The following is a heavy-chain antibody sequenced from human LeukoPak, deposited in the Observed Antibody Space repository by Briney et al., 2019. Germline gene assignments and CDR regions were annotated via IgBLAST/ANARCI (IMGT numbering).Heavy chain of an antibody. CDR2: ISGSGGST. CDR3: AKDRGNNNNTPRFDP. J-gene: IGHJ5*02. V-gene: IGHV3-23*01. D-gene: IGHD2/OR15-2a*01. Sequence: PGGSLRLSCAASGFTFSSYAMSWVRQAPGKGLEWVSGISGSGGSTYYADSVKGRFTISRDNSKNTLYLQMNSLGAEDTAVYYCAKDRGNNNNTPRFDPWGQGTLVTVSS. CDR1: GFTFSSYA.